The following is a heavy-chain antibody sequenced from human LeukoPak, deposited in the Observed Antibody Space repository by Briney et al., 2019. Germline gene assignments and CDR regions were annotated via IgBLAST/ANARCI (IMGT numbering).Heavy chain of an antibody. V-gene: IGHV4-4*02. CDR1: GFAFSSYSM. CDR3: ARSVSGSHGAFGT. CDR2: VYPSGST. J-gene: IGHJ3*02. Sequence: GSLRLSCAASGFAFSSYSMNWVRQAPGKGLEWVGEVYPSGSTNFNPSLKSRVSISIDISKTQVSLRLSSVTAADTAVYYCARSVSGSHGAFGTWGQGTLVTVSS. D-gene: IGHD1-26*01.